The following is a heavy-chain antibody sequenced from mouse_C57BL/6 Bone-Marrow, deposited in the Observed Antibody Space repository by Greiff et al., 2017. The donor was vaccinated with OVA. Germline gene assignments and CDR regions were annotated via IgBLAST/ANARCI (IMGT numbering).Heavy chain of an antibody. V-gene: IGHV5-6*01. CDR1: GFTFSSYA. CDR2: ISSGGSCT. CDR3: ARHPILYGSSYWYFDV. J-gene: IGHJ1*03. Sequence: EVQRVESGGDLVKPGGSLKLSCAASGFTFSSYAMSWVRQTPDKRLEWVATISSGGSCTYYPDSVKGRFTLSRDNAQNTLYLQMSSLKSEDTAMYYFARHPILYGSSYWYFDVWGTGTTVTVSS. D-gene: IGHD1-1*01.